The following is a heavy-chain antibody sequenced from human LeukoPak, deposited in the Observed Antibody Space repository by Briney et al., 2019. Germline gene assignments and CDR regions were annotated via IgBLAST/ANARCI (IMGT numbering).Heavy chain of an antibody. V-gene: IGHV3-21*01. CDR3: ARGAKDYVWGSYRD. CDR1: GFTFSSYS. CDR2: INTGSNFM. J-gene: IGHJ4*02. D-gene: IGHD3-16*01. Sequence: GGSLRLSCAASGFTFSSYSMNWVRQAPGKGLEWVSSINTGSNFMYYADSVKGRFTISRDNAKNSLYLQMNSLRAEDTAVYYCARGAKDYVWGSYRDWGQGTLVTVSS.